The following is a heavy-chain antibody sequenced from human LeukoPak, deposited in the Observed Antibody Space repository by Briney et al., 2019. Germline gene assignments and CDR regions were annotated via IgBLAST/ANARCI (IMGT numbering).Heavy chain of an antibody. D-gene: IGHD1-1*01. V-gene: IGHV3-15*01. CDR3: TDWDAARFDY. CDR2: IFSKTDVGAT. Sequence: GGSLRLSCAASGFTFTNAWMNWVRQPPGKGLEWVGRIFSKTDVGATDYAAPVKGLFIISRDDSKNTLYLQMNSLQTEDTAVYYCTDWDAARFDYWGQGSLVTVSS. CDR1: GFTFTNAW. J-gene: IGHJ4*02.